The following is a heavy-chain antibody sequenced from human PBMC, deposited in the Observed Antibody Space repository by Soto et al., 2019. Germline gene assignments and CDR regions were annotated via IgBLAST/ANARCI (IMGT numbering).Heavy chain of an antibody. D-gene: IGHD3-10*01. V-gene: IGHV1-18*01. Sequence: IQLVQSAGEVKRPGASVKVSCKASGYTFNTFGITWVRQAPGQGLEWMGCISGYSAKRDYSRKLQDRITLTADPSTRTSYMELRSLTSDDTDVDYCARERGKYYGGKDFWGQGNLVTVS. J-gene: IGHJ4*02. CDR2: ISGYSAKR. CDR1: GYTFNTFG. CDR3: ARERGKYYGGKDF.